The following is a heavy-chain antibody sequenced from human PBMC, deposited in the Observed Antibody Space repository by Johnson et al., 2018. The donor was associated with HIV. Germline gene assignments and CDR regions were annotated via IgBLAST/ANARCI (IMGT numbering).Heavy chain of an antibody. Sequence: QVQLVESGGGVVQPGRSLRLSCAASGFTFSDYYMSWIRQAPGKGLEWVSYITSTGITVYYAASVKGRFTISRDNAKNSLYLQMNSLRVEDTAVYYCARDGRWPRDAFDIWGQGTMVTVSS. D-gene: IGHD4-23*01. J-gene: IGHJ3*02. CDR1: GFTFSDYY. CDR2: ITSTGITV. V-gene: IGHV3-11*04. CDR3: ARDGRWPRDAFDI.